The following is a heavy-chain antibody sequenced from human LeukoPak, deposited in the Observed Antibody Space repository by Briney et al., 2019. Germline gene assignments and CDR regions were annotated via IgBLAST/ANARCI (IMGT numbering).Heavy chain of an antibody. V-gene: IGHV4-39*01. CDR1: GISIGSSSYY. J-gene: IGHJ4*02. CDR2: INHVGST. CDR3: ARRGSEGGGCFDA. Sequence: TSETLSLTCTVSGISIGSSSYYWSWIRQPPGKGLEWLGEINHVGSTTYNSSLKSRVIISVDTSRIQFSLNLNSVTAADTAVYYCARRGSEGGGCFDAWGQGILVTVSS. D-gene: IGHD6-19*01.